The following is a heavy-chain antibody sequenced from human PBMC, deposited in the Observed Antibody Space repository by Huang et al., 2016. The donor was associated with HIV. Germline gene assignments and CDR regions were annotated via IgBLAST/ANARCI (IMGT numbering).Heavy chain of an antibody. J-gene: IGHJ4*02. CDR2: IRYDGNNY. V-gene: IGHV3-30*02. D-gene: IGHD3-3*01. Sequence: QVQLVESGGGVVQPGGSLRLAWTASGVTFGSFGMHWGRQAPGKGLELVAFIRYDGNNYYYADSVRGRFTISRDNSKDTLYLQMNRLRPDDSAVYYCAKDLTYTFGRHFDYWGRGTLVTVSS. CDR1: GVTFGSFG. CDR3: AKDLTYTFGRHFDY.